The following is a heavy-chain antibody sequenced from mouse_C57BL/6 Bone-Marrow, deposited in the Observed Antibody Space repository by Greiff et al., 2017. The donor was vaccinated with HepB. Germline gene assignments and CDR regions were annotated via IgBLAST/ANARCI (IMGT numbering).Heavy chain of an antibody. CDR3: ARDRRRGFDY. CDR2: ISDGGSYT. J-gene: IGHJ2*01. V-gene: IGHV5-4*01. CDR1: GFTFSSYA. Sequence: DVKLVESGGGLVKPGGSLKLSCAASGFTFSSYAMSWVRQTPEKRLEWVATISDGGSYTYYPDNVKGRFTISRDNAKNNLYLQMSHLKSEDTAMYYCARDRRRGFDYWGQGTTLTVSS.